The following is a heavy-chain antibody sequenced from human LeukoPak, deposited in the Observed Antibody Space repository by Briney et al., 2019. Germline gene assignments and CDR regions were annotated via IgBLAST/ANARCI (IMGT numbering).Heavy chain of an antibody. V-gene: IGHV3-23*01. Sequence: GGSLRLSCAASGFTFSYYTMHWVRQAPGKGLEWVSAISGSGGSTYYADSVKGRFTISRDNSKNTLYLQMNSLRAEDTAVYYCAPPSGTLDYWGQGTLVTVSS. CDR2: ISGSGGST. CDR1: GFTFSYYT. D-gene: IGHD3-3*01. J-gene: IGHJ4*02. CDR3: APPSGTLDY.